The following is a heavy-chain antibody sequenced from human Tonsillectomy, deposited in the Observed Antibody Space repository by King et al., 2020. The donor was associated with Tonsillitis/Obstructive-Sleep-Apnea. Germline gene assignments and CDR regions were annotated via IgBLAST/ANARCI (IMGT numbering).Heavy chain of an antibody. Sequence: VQLVESGGGLIKPGGSLRLSCAASGFNFADAGMSWVRQAPGKGLEWVGRVRSKDSGGRTEFAASVKGRFTMSRDDSRNTVYMQMNGLETEDTGLYYFVADVPHPLAQIDFWGRGTLVTVSS. CDR3: VADVPHPLAQIDF. J-gene: IGHJ4*02. CDR2: VRSKDSGGRT. V-gene: IGHV3-15*01. CDR1: GFNFADAG.